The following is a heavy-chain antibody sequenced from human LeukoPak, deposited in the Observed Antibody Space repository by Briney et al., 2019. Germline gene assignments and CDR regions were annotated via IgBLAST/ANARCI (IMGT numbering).Heavy chain of an antibody. CDR1: GFTFSGYW. V-gene: IGHV3-7*01. J-gene: IGHJ4*02. CDR2: IKPDGSLI. D-gene: IGHD1-26*01. CDR3: AKWELYSGFYYIDY. Sequence: GGSLRLSCAASGFTFSGYWMTRVRQGPGKGLEWVANIKPDGSLIYYVDSVKGRFTISRDNAKNSLYLQMNSLRAEDTAVYYCAKWELYSGFYYIDYWGQGTLATVSS.